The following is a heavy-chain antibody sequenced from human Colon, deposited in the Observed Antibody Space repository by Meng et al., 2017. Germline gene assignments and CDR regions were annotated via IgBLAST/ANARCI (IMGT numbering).Heavy chain of an antibody. Sequence: QVHLQESGPGLVKPSQTLSLTCTVSGASIDRGDFYWGWIRQAPGKGLEWIGYIFHSGDTYYNPSLKSRITISMDMSQNQFSLKVHSVTAADTAMYHCATKERRGGANWDNWGQGILVTVSS. D-gene: IGHD5-24*01. CDR1: GASIDRGDFY. J-gene: IGHJ4*02. CDR3: ATKERRGGANWDN. CDR2: IFHSGDT. V-gene: IGHV4-30-4*01.